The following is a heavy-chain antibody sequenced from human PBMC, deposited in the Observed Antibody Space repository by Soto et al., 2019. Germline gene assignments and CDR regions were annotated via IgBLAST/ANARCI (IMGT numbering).Heavy chain of an antibody. J-gene: IGHJ4*02. D-gene: IGHD6-19*01. Sequence: QVQLVQSGAEMKKPGASVKVSCKASGYTFTSYDINWVRQATGQGLEWMGWMNPNSGNTGYAQKFQGRVTMTRNTSISTAYMELSSLRSEDTAVYYCARSVEWLASFDYWGQGTLVTVSS. CDR1: GYTFTSYD. CDR2: MNPNSGNT. CDR3: ARSVEWLASFDY. V-gene: IGHV1-8*01.